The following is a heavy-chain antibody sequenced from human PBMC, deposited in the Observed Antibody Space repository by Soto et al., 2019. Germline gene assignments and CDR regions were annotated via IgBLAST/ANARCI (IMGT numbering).Heavy chain of an antibody. V-gene: IGHV3-48*03. D-gene: IGHD6-6*01. Sequence: EVQLVESGGGLVQPGGSLRLSCAASGFTFSSYEMNWVRQAPGKGLEWVSYISSSGSTIYYADSVKGRFTISRDNAKNSLYLQMNSLRAEDTAVYYCALPKLYSSSSPFDYWGQGTLVTVSS. CDR2: ISSSGSTI. CDR1: GFTFSSYE. J-gene: IGHJ4*02. CDR3: ALPKLYSSSSPFDY.